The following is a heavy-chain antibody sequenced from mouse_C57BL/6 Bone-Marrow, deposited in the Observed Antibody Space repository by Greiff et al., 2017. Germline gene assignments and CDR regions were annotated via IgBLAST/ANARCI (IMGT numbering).Heavy chain of an antibody. D-gene: IGHD2-4*01. CDR1: GYTFTSYG. CDR2: IYPRSGNT. V-gene: IGHV1-81*01. J-gene: IGHJ2*01. Sequence: VQLQQSGAELARPGASVKLSCKASGYTFTSYGISWVKQRTGQGLEWIGGIYPRSGNTYYNEKFKGKATLTADKSSSTAYMGLRSLTSEDSAVYYCARVIYYDNDYWGQGTTLTVSS. CDR3: ARVIYYDNDY.